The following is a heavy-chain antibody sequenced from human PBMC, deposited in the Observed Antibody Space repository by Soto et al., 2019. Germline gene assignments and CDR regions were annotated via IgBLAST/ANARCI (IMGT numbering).Heavy chain of an antibody. Sequence: PGGSLRLSCAASGFTFGVYDRSWVRQAPGKGLEWVSGINWNGASTGYADSVKGRFTISRDNAKKSLYLQMNNLRAEDTALYFCARDSSGWHYFDYWGQGTQVTVSS. J-gene: IGHJ4*02. D-gene: IGHD6-19*01. CDR2: INWNGAST. CDR3: ARDSSGWHYFDY. CDR1: GFTFGVYD. V-gene: IGHV3-20*04.